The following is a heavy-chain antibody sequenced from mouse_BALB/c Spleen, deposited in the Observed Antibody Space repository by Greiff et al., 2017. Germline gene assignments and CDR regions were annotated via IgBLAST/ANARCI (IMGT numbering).Heavy chain of an antibody. J-gene: IGHJ3*01. CDR1: GYSITSDYA. CDR3: ARGDPVAY. CDR2: ISYSGST. Sequence: EVKLVESGPGLVKPSQSLSLTCTVTGYSITSDYAWNWIRQFPGNKLEWMGYISYSGSTSYNPSLKSRISITRDTSKNQFFLQLNSVTTEDTATYYCARGDPVAYWGQGTLVTVSA. V-gene: IGHV3-2*02.